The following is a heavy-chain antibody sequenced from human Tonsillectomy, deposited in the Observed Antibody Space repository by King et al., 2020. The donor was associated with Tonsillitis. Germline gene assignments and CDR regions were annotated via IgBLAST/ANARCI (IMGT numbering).Heavy chain of an antibody. D-gene: IGHD3-3*01. V-gene: IGHV4-4*07. J-gene: IGHJ3*02. CDR2: IYTSGST. CDR1: GGSISSYY. Sequence: LQLQESGPGLVKPSETLSLTCTVSGGSISSYYWSWIRQPAGKGLEWIGRIYTSGSTNYNPSLKSRVTMSVDTSKNQFSLKLSTVTAADTAVYYCARVTDYDFWSGFQTGAFDICGQGTMVTVSS. CDR3: ARVTDYDFWSGFQTGAFDI.